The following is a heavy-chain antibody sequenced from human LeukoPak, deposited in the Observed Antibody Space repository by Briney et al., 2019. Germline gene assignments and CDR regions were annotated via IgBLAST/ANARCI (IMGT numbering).Heavy chain of an antibody. Sequence: SETLSLTCSVSGVSIDSGGYYWSWIRQHPGRGLDWIGHVYYDGRTYQNPSLKSRVIISVDTSKNQFSLNVSSVTAADTAVYFCARIGTASRLNWFDPWGQGTLVTVSS. CDR3: ARIGTASRLNWFDP. CDR2: VYYDGRT. J-gene: IGHJ5*02. D-gene: IGHD6-6*01. CDR1: GVSIDSGGYY. V-gene: IGHV4-31*03.